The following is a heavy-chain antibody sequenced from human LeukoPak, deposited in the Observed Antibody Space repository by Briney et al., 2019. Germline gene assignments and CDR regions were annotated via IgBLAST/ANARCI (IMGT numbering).Heavy chain of an antibody. J-gene: IGHJ3*02. CDR1: GYTFTGYY. D-gene: IGHD5-18*01. CDR2: ISAYNGNT. Sequence: ASVKVSCKASGYTFTGYYMHWVRQAPGQGLEWMGWISAYNGNTNYAQKLQGRVTMTTDTSTSTAYMELRSLRSDDTAVYYCAREMSVVDTAMVSIPIYDAFDIWGQGTMVTVSS. V-gene: IGHV1-18*04. CDR3: AREMSVVDTAMVSIPIYDAFDI.